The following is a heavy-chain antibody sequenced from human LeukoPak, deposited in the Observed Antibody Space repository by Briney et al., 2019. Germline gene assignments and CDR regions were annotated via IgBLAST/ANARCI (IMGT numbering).Heavy chain of an antibody. V-gene: IGHV3-21*01. CDR1: GFTFRDYT. J-gene: IGHJ4*02. Sequence: GGSLRLSCAASGFTFRDYTMNWVRQAPGKGLEWVSAISKSGTYIKYADSVKGRFTVSRDNAKNSLFLQMNSLRVEDTAVYYCAKAVYYGGNLRYFDYWGQGTLVTVSS. CDR2: ISKSGTYI. D-gene: IGHD4-23*01. CDR3: AKAVYYGGNLRYFDY.